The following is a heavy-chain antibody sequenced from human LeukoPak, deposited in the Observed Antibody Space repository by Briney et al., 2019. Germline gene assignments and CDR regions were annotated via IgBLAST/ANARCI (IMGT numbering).Heavy chain of an antibody. D-gene: IGHD1-26*01. CDR1: GFTFSSYW. V-gene: IGHV3-7*01. J-gene: IGHJ6*03. CDR2: IKQDGSEK. CDR3: ARRKFSGSYSSYYYYYYMDV. Sequence: QPWGSLRLSCAASGFTFSSYWTSWVRQAPGKGLEWVANIKQDGSEKYYVDSVKGRFTISRDNAKNSLYLQMNSLRAEDTAVYYCARRKFSGSYSSYYYYYYMDVWGKGTTVTVSS.